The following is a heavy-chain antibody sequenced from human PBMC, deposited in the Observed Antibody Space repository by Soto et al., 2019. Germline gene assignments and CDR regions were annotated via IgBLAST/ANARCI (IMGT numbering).Heavy chain of an antibody. CDR3: AREPEDIVVVPGYYYYYGMDV. V-gene: IGHV3-7*03. J-gene: IGHJ6*02. CDR2: IKQDGSEK. Sequence: EVQLVESGGGLVQPGGSLRLSCAASGFTFSSYWVSWVRQAPGKGLEWVANIKQDGSEKYYVDSVKGRFTISRDNAKNSLYLQMNSLRAEDTAVYYCAREPEDIVVVPGYYYYYGMDVWGQGTTVTVSS. D-gene: IGHD2-2*01. CDR1: GFTFSSYW.